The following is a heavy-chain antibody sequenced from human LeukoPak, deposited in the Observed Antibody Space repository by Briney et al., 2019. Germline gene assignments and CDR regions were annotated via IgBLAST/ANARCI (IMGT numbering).Heavy chain of an antibody. D-gene: IGHD6-19*01. CDR1: GFTFSSYA. Sequence: PGGSLRLSCAASGFTFSSYAMSWVRQAPGKGLEWVSAISGSGGSTYYADSVRGRFTISRDNAESSLYLQMNSLRVEDTAVYYCVRNLAVAGTCFDSWGQGALVTVSS. V-gene: IGHV3-23*01. CDR2: ISGSGGST. CDR3: VRNLAVAGTCFDS. J-gene: IGHJ4*02.